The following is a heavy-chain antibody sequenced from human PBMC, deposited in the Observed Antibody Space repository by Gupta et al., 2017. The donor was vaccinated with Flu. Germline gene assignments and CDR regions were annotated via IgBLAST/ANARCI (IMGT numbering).Heavy chain of an antibody. CDR1: GFTLSSYD. CDR3: ARGHWDS. V-gene: IGHV3-48*03. J-gene: IGHJ4*02. Sequence: EVQLVESGGGLVQPGGSLRLSCVASGFTLSSYDLSWVRLAPGKGLEWVSFISSRDDTYYTDSVKARFTISRDNAKNSVYLQMNSLRADDSAFYHCARGHWDSWGQGTLVTVSS. CDR2: ISSRDDT.